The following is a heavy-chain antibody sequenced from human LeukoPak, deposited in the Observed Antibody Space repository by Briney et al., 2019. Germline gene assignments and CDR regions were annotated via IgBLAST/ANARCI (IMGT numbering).Heavy chain of an antibody. D-gene: IGHD5-18*01. CDR1: GGSISSYY. CDR3: ARGIRTAMAANYFDY. J-gene: IGHJ4*02. V-gene: IGHV4-59*01. CDR2: IYYSGST. Sequence: SETLSLTCTVSGGSISSYYWSWIRQPPGKGLEWIGCIYYSGSTNYNPSLKSRVTISVDTSKNQFSLKLSSVTAADTAVYYCARGIRTAMAANYFDYWGQGTLVTVSS.